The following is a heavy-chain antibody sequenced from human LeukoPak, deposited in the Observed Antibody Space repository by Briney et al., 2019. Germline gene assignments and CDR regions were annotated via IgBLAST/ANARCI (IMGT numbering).Heavy chain of an antibody. D-gene: IGHD3-10*01. CDR1: GFTFSTYA. CDR3: ARDHWVTMVRGVIPLYGLDV. Sequence: GGSLRLSCAASGFTFSTYAMHWVRQAPGKGLEWVAVISYDGSNKYYADSVKGRFTISRDNSKSTLYLQMISLGAVDTAVYYCARDHWVTMVRGVIPLYGLDVWGQGSTVTVSS. CDR2: ISYDGSNK. V-gene: IGHV3-30-3*01. J-gene: IGHJ6*02.